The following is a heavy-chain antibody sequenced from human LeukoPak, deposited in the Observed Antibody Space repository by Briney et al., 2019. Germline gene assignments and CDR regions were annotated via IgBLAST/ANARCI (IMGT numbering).Heavy chain of an antibody. CDR2: IYYSGST. J-gene: IGHJ3*02. CDR1: GGSISSSSYY. V-gene: IGHV4-61*01. CDR3: ARGSSIAARLDAFDI. Sequence: SETLSLTCTVSGGSISSSSYYWSWIRQPPGKGLEWIGYIYYSGSTNYNPSLKSRVTISVDTSKNQFSLKLSSVTAADTAVYYCARGSSIAARLDAFDIWGQGTMVTVSS. D-gene: IGHD6-6*01.